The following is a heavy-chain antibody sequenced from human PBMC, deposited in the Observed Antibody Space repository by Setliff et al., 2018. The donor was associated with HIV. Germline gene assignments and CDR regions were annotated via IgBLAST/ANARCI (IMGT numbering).Heavy chain of an antibody. D-gene: IGHD2-2*01. V-gene: IGHV4-61*02. CDR3: ARDRDIVVVPASPQGYYYYMDV. CDR1: GGSISSGNYY. J-gene: IGHJ6*03. CDR2: IYSSGST. Sequence: SETLSLTCTVSGGSISSGNYYWSWIRQPAGKGLEWIGRIYSSGSTNYNPSLKSRVTISVNTSKNQFSLKLSSVTAADTAVYYCARDRDIVVVPASPQGYYYYMDVWGKGTTVTVSS.